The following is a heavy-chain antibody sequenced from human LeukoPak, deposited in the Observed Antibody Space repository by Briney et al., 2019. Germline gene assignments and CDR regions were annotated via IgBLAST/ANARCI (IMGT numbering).Heavy chain of an antibody. CDR2: IYYSGST. Sequence: SETLSLTCTVSGGSISSGGYYWSWIRQHPGKGREWIGYIYYSGSTYYNPSLKSRVTISVDTSKNQFSLKLSSVTAADTAVYYCARYLRGSFDYWGQGTLVTVSS. V-gene: IGHV4-31*03. CDR1: GGSISSGGYY. J-gene: IGHJ4*02. CDR3: ARYLRGSFDY. D-gene: IGHD3-10*01.